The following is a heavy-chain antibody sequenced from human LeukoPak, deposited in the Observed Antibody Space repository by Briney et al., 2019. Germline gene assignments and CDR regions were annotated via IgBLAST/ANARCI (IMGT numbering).Heavy chain of an antibody. J-gene: IGHJ4*02. Sequence: GGSLRLSCAASGFTFSSYAMSWVRQAPGKGLEWVSAISGSGGSTYYADSVKGRSTISRDNSKNTLYLQMNSLRAEDTAVYYCAKDLSLAYIVVVPAAFDYWGQGTLVTVSS. V-gene: IGHV3-23*01. CDR3: AKDLSLAYIVVVPAAFDY. D-gene: IGHD2-2*01. CDR1: GFTFSSYA. CDR2: ISGSGGST.